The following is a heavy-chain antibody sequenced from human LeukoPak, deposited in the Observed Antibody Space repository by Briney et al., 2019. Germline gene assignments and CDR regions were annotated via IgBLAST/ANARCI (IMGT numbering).Heavy chain of an antibody. V-gene: IGHV4-39*01. Sequence: PSETLSLTCTVSGGSISGSSYYWGWIRQPPGKGLEWIGSIYYSGSTYYNPSLKSRVTISVDTSKNQFSLKLSSVTAADTAVYYCARQHYYGSGSHDYWGQGTLVTVSS. J-gene: IGHJ4*02. CDR3: ARQHYYGSGSHDY. D-gene: IGHD3-10*01. CDR1: GGSISGSSYY. CDR2: IYYSGST.